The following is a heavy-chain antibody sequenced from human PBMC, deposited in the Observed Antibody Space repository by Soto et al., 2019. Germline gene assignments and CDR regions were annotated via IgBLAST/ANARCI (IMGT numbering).Heavy chain of an antibody. CDR2: ISGSGGST. CDR1: GFTFSSYA. J-gene: IGHJ4*02. Sequence: GGSLRLSCAASGFTFSSYAMSWVRQAPGKGREWVSAISGSGGSTYYADSVKGRLTISRDNSKNTLYLQMNSLRAEDTAVYYCAKVGLRYYYDSRYFAYWGQGTLVPVSS. V-gene: IGHV3-23*01. D-gene: IGHD3-22*01. CDR3: AKVGLRYYYDSRYFAY.